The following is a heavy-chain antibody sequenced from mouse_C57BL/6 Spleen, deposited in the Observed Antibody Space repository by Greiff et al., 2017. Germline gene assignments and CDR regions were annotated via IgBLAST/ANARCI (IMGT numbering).Heavy chain of an antibody. CDR2: IHPNSGST. Sequence: VQLQQPGAELVKPGASVKLSCKASGYTFTSYWMHWVKQRPGQGLEWIGMIHPNSGSTNYNEKFKSKATLTVDKSSSTAYMQLSSLTSEVSAVYWSAGKEDYYYGSSTYYGGWGTVATVAV. CDR3: AGKEDYYYGSSTYYGG. D-gene: IGHD1-1*01. CDR1: GYTFTSYW. V-gene: IGHV1-64*01. J-gene: IGHJ1*03.